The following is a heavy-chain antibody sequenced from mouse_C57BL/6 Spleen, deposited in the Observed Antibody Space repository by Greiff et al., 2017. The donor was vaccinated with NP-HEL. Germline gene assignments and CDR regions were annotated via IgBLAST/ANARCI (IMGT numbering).Heavy chain of an antibody. CDR2: IWSDGST. V-gene: IGHV2-6-1*01. CDR3: ARQIYVNYDGDYYYAMDY. CDR1: GFSLTSYG. Sequence: VKLMESGPGLVAPSQSLSITCTVSGFSLTSYGVHWVRQPPGKGLEWLVVIWSDGSTTYNSALKSRLSISKDNSKSQVFLKMNSLQTDDTAMYYCARQIYVNYDGDYYYAMDYWGQGTSVTVSS. D-gene: IGHD2-1*01. J-gene: IGHJ4*01.